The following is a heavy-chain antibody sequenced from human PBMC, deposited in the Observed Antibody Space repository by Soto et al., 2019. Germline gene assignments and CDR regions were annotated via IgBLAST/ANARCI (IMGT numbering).Heavy chain of an antibody. Sequence: SETLSLTCTVSGGSISSSSYYWGWIRQPPGKGLEWIGSIYYSGSTYYNPSLKSRVTISVDTSKNQFSLKLSSVTAADTAVYYCARHRERYGGAFDIWGQGTMVTVSS. D-gene: IGHD4-17*01. CDR2: IYYSGST. CDR3: ARHRERYGGAFDI. V-gene: IGHV4-39*01. CDR1: GGSISSSSYY. J-gene: IGHJ3*02.